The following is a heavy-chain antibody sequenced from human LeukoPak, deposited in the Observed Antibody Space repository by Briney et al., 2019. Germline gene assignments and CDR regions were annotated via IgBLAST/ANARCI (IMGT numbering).Heavy chain of an antibody. Sequence: SETLSLTCTVSGGSISSSSGYWGWIRQPPGKGLEWIGSTYYSGSTYYNPSLKSRVTTSVDTSKNQFSLNLSSVTAADTAVYYSARHPYSSGRDAFDIWGQGTMVTVSS. V-gene: IGHV4-39*01. D-gene: IGHD6-19*01. CDR2: TYYSGST. J-gene: IGHJ3*02. CDR1: GGSISSSSGY. CDR3: ARHPYSSGRDAFDI.